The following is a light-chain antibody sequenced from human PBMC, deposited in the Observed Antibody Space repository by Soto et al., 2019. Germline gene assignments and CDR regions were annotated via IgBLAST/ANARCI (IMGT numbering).Light chain of an antibody. CDR1: QSVSSAY. CDR3: QQYGTSPNT. V-gene: IGKV3-20*01. Sequence: EIVLTQSPGTLSLSPGERATLSCKTSQSVSSAYLAWYQQKPGQAPRLLIYGGSSRAGGIPDRFSGGGSGTDFTLLISRLEPEDFAVYYCQQYGTSPNTFGQGTKLEIK. J-gene: IGKJ2*01. CDR2: GGS.